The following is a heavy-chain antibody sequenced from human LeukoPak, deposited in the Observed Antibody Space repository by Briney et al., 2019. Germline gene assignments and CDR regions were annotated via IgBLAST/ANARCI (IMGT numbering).Heavy chain of an antibody. J-gene: IGHJ4*02. V-gene: IGHV4-39*07. D-gene: IGHD6-13*01. CDR3: ARRRIAATPLGY. CDR1: GGSISSSSYY. Sequence: TASETLSLTCTVSGGSISSSSYYWSWIRQPPGKGLEWIGEINHSGSTNYNPSLKSRVTISVDTSKNQFSLKLSSVTAADTAVYYCARRRIAATPLGYWGQGTLVTVSS. CDR2: INHSGST.